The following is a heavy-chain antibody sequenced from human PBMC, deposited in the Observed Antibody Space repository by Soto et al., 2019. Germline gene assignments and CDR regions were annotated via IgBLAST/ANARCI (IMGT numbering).Heavy chain of an antibody. J-gene: IGHJ4*02. D-gene: IGHD2-15*01. CDR2: IYHSGST. V-gene: IGHV4-30-2*01. CDR1: GGSISSGGYS. CDR3: ATGQVVAPQH. Sequence: QLQLQESGSGLVKPSQTLSLTCAVSGGSISSGGYSWSWIRQPPGKGLEWIGYIYHSGSTYYNPSLKRRVTTSVDSAKNQFSLKLTSVTAADTAVYYSATGQVVAPQHWRQGTLVTLSS.